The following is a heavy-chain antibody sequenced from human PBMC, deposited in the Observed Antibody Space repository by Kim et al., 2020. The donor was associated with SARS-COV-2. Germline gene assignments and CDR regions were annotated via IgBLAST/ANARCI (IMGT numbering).Heavy chain of an antibody. CDR3: AKDGSYDILTGYRYYYGMDV. CDR2: ISGSGGST. Sequence: GGSLRLSCAASGFTFSSYAMSWVRQAPGKGLEWVSAISGSGGSTYYADSVKGRFTISRDNSKNTLYLQMNSLRAEDTAVYYCAKDGSYDILTGYRYYYGMDVWGQGTTVTVSS. CDR1: GFTFSSYA. D-gene: IGHD3-9*01. J-gene: IGHJ6*02. V-gene: IGHV3-23*01.